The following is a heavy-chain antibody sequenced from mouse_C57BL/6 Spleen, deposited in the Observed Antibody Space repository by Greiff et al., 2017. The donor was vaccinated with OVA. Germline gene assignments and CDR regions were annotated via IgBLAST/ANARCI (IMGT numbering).Heavy chain of an antibody. D-gene: IGHD1-1*01. V-gene: IGHV1-64*01. CDR3: AKFPITTVVATNFDY. Sequence: VQLQQPGAELVKPGASVKLSCKASGYTFTSYWMHWVKQRPGQGLEWIGMIHPNSGSTNYHEKFKSKATLTVDTSSSTAYMQLSSLTSEDSAVDYCAKFPITTVVATNFDYWGQGTTLTVSS. J-gene: IGHJ2*01. CDR2: IHPNSGST. CDR1: GYTFTSYW.